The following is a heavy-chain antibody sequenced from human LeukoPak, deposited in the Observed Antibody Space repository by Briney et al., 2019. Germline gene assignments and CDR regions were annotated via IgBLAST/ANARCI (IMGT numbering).Heavy chain of an antibody. Sequence: GGSLRLSCAASGFTVSSNYMSWVRQAPGKGLEWVSVIYSGGSTYYADSVKGRFTISRDNSKNTLYLQMNSLRAEDTAVYYCARDQAIAAVGGWFDPWGQGTLVTVSS. V-gene: IGHV3-53*01. J-gene: IGHJ5*02. CDR1: GFTVSSNY. D-gene: IGHD6-13*01. CDR3: ARDQAIAAVGGWFDP. CDR2: IYSGGST.